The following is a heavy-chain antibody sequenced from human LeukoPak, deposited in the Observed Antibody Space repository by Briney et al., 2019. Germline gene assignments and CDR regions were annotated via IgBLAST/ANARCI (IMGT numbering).Heavy chain of an antibody. CDR1: GGSISSYY. V-gene: IGHV4-59*01. D-gene: IGHD6-13*01. Sequence: SGTLSLTCTVSGGSISSYYWSWIRQPPGKGLEWIGYIYYSGSTNYNPSLKSRVTISVDTSKNQFSLKLSSVTAADTAVYYCAREGSSSSGAYFDYWGQGTLVTVSS. CDR2: IYYSGST. J-gene: IGHJ4*02. CDR3: AREGSSSSGAYFDY.